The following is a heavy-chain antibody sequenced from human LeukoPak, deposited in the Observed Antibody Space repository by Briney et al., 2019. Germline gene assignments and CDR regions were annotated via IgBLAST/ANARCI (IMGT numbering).Heavy chain of an antibody. CDR1: GFTFISYT. V-gene: IGHV3-23*01. CDR3: ATGKTYYFDS. CDR2: ISGSGGGT. D-gene: IGHD1/OR15-1a*01. Sequence: GGSLRLSCAASGFTFISYTMNWVRPAPEKGLEWVSTISGSGGGTYYAGSVKGRFTISRDNSKNTLYLQMNSLRAEDTAVYYCATGKTYYFDSWGQGTLVTVSS. J-gene: IGHJ4*02.